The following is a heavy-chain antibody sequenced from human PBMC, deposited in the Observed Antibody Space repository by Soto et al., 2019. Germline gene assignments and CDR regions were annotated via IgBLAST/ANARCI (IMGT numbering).Heavy chain of an antibody. Sequence: QVQLVQSGAEVKKPGASVKVSCKASGYTFTSYYMHWVRQAPGQGLEWMGIINPSGGSTSYAQKFQGRVTMTRDTSTGTVYMELSSLRSEDAAVYYCARRGMVRGVIIWSRLFGGMDVWGQGTTVTVSS. J-gene: IGHJ6*02. CDR1: GYTFTSYY. V-gene: IGHV1-46*01. CDR2: INPSGGST. D-gene: IGHD3-10*01. CDR3: ARRGMVRGVIIWSRLFGGMDV.